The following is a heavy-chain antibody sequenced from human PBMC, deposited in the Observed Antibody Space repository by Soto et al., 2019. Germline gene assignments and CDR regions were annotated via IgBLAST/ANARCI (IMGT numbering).Heavy chain of an antibody. J-gene: IGHJ4*01. Sequence: SETLSLTCAVYGGSFSGYYWSWIRQPPGKGLEWIGYIYYSGSTNYNPSLKSRVTISVDTSKNQFSLKLSSVTAADTAVYYCARGSVVVPAATPDYWGHGTLVTVSS. CDR3: ARGSVVVPAATPDY. D-gene: IGHD2-2*01. V-gene: IGHV4-59*01. CDR1: GGSFSGYY. CDR2: IYYSGST.